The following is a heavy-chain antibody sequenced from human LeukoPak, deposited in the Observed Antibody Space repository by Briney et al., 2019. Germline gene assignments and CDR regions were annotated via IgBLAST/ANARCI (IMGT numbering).Heavy chain of an antibody. J-gene: IGHJ4*02. CDR2: IYYSGST. CDR1: GGSISSSSYY. CDR3: ARQVGGFFDY. D-gene: IGHD3-16*01. Sequence: SETLSLTCTVSGGSISSSSYYWGWIRQPPGKGLEWIGSIYYSGSTYYNPSLKSRVTISVDTSKNQFSLKLSSATAADTAVYYCARQVGGFFDYWGQGTLVTVSS. V-gene: IGHV4-39*01.